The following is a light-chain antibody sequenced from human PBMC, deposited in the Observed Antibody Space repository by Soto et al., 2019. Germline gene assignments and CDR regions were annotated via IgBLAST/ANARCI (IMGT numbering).Light chain of an antibody. CDR2: GAS. CDR3: QQHGPSLFT. CDR1: QTFSSNS. Sequence: EGLLTQSPGTLSLSPGDRATLSCKASQTFSSNSLAWYQQKPGQAPRLLIYGASTRATGIPDMFSGSGSGTDFTLTISRLEPEDFAVYYCQQHGPSLFTFGPGTKVDIK. V-gene: IGKV3-20*01. J-gene: IGKJ3*01.